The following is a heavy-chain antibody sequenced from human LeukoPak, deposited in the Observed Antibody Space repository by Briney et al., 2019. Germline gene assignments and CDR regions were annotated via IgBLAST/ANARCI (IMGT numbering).Heavy chain of an antibody. CDR2: IFLGETT. V-gene: IGHV4-38-2*02. CDR1: GYSITTGHY. Sequence: SETLSLTCTVSGYSITTGHYWGWIRQPPGQGLEWIASIFLGETTYYKPSLKNRLSISVDTSKNQFSLKLSSVTAADTAVYYCARLGSSSLRYFQHWGQGTLVTVSS. J-gene: IGHJ1*01. CDR3: ARLGSSSLRYFQH. D-gene: IGHD6-13*01.